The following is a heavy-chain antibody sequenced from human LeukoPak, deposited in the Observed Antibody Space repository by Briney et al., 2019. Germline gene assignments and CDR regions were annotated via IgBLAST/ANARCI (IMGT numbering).Heavy chain of an antibody. V-gene: IGHV3-11*01. CDR3: ARHDTAMATDYGMDV. Sequence: KTGGSLRLSCAASGFTFSDYYMSWIRQAPGKGLEWVSYISSRGSTIYYADSVKGRFTISRDNAKNSLHLQMNSLRAEDTAVYYCARHDTAMATDYGMDVWGQGTTVTVSS. D-gene: IGHD5-18*01. J-gene: IGHJ6*02. CDR2: ISSRGSTI. CDR1: GFTFSDYY.